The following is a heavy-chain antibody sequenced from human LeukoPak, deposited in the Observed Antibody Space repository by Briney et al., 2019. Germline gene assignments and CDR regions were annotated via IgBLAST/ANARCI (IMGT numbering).Heavy chain of an antibody. CDR3: ARENSSGYHPSSYFDY. J-gene: IGHJ4*02. CDR1: GFTFSSYA. CDR2: ISSNGGST. D-gene: IGHD3-22*01. V-gene: IGHV3-64*01. Sequence: GGSLRLSCAAYGFTFSSYAMHWVRQAPGKGLEYVSAISSNGGSTYYANSVKGGFTISRDNSKNTLYLQMGSLRAEDMAVYYCARENSSGYHPSSYFDYWGQGTLVTVSS.